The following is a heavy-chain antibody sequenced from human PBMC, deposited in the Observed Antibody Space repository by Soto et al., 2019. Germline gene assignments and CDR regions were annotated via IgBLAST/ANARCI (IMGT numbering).Heavy chain of an antibody. Sequence: SVKVSCKASGGTFSSYAISWVRQAPGQGLEWMGGIIPIFGTANYAQKFQGRVTITADKSTSTAYMELSSLRSEDTAVYYCARGYYYDSSGYYPHYYYGMDVWGQGTTVTAP. CDR2: IIPIFGTA. CDR1: GGTFSSYA. D-gene: IGHD3-22*01. J-gene: IGHJ6*02. CDR3: ARGYYYDSSGYYPHYYYGMDV. V-gene: IGHV1-69*06.